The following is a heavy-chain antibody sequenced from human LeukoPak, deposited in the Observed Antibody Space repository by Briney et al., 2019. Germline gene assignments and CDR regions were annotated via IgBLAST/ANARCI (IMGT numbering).Heavy chain of an antibody. V-gene: IGHV4-61*01. J-gene: IGHJ4*02. CDR3: ARGRSYGFDFDT. D-gene: IGHD5-18*01. CDR1: GVSINTCCYY. CDR2: KYYSGST. Sequence: SETLSLTCDVSGVSINTCCYYWTWIRQPPGKGLEWIGYKYYSGSTRYNSSLRSRLTISLDTSKNQFSLRLTSVTAADTAVYYCARGRSYGFDFDTWGPGTLVIVSS.